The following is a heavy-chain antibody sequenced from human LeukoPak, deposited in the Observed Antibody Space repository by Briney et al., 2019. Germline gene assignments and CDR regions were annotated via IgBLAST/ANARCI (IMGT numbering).Heavy chain of an antibody. Sequence: GGSLRLSCAASGFTFSTYWMNWARQVPGKGLVWVSRINSNGNTTPYADSVKGRFTISRDNAKNTLFLQMNSLRAEDTAVYYCARGGGNSYAPVYYWGQGTLVTVSS. J-gene: IGHJ4*02. D-gene: IGHD5-18*01. CDR1: GFTFSTYW. CDR2: INSNGNTT. CDR3: ARGGGNSYAPVYY. V-gene: IGHV3-74*01.